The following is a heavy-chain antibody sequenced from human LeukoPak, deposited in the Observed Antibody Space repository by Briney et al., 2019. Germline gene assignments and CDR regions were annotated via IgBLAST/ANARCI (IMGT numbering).Heavy chain of an antibody. CDR3: AREDYGEPFDY. D-gene: IGHD4-17*01. CDR1: GFNLSNYW. J-gene: IGHJ4*02. Sequence: GGSLRHSCVASGFNLSNYWMSWVRQAPVEGLEWVANIKQDGSEKYYVDSVEGRFTISRDNAKNSLFLQMNSLRAEDTAVYYCAREDYGEPFDYWGQGTLVTVSS. V-gene: IGHV3-7*01. CDR2: IKQDGSEK.